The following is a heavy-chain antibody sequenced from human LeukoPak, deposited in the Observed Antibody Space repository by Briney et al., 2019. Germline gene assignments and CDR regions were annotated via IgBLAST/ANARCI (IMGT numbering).Heavy chain of an antibody. CDR1: GFTFSSYE. CDR2: ISSSGSTI. CDR3: ATAKGYDSSGYYWPIAYFQH. J-gene: IGHJ1*01. V-gene: IGHV3-48*03. D-gene: IGHD3-22*01. Sequence: GGSLRLSCAASGFTFSSYEMNWVRQAPGKGLEWVSYISSSGSTIYYADSVKGRFTISRDNAKNSLYLQMNSLRAEDTAVYYCATAKGYDSSGYYWPIAYFQHWGQGTLVTVSS.